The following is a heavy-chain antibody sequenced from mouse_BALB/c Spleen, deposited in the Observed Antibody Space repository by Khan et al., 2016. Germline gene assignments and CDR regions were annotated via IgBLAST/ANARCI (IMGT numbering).Heavy chain of an antibody. D-gene: IGHD1-1*02. Sequence: EVQLQESGPGLVKPSQSLSLTCTVTGYSITSDYAWNWIRQFPGNKLEWMGYIDSSGSTTYNPSLKSRVSITRDTSKNRIFLQLNSVTTEDTATYYCATPYYVFVYWGQGTLVTVSA. J-gene: IGHJ3*01. CDR1: GYSITSDYA. V-gene: IGHV3-2*02. CDR3: ATPYYVFVY. CDR2: IDSSGST.